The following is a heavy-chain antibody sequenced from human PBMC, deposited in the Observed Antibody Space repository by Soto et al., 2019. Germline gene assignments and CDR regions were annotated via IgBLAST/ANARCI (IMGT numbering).Heavy chain of an antibody. J-gene: IGHJ3*02. V-gene: IGHV1-18*01. CDR1: GYTFTSYG. Sequence: GASVKVSCKASGYTFTSYGISWVRQARGQGLEWMGWISAYNGNTNYAQKLQGRVTMTTDTSTSTAYMELRSLRSDDTAVYYCARDYGRITMVRGVIKPNDAFDIWGQGTMVTVSS. CDR2: ISAYNGNT. CDR3: ARDYGRITMVRGVIKPNDAFDI. D-gene: IGHD3-10*01.